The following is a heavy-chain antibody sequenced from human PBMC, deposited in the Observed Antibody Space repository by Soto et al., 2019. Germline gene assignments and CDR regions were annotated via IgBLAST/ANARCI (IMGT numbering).Heavy chain of an antibody. V-gene: IGHV3-48*01. CDR1: GFTFRSYN. Sequence: GGSLRLSCAASGFTFRSYNMNWVRQSPGKGLDWLSYISSSSSTIYYADSVKGRFTISRDNSKNTLYLQMNSLRAEDTAVYYCAKQRLRLGELSSYYFDYWGQGTLVTVSS. CDR3: AKQRLRLGELSSYYFDY. CDR2: ISSSSSTI. D-gene: IGHD3-16*02. J-gene: IGHJ4*02.